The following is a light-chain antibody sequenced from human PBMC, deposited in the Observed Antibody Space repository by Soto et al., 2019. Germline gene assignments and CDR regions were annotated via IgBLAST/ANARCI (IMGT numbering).Light chain of an antibody. CDR2: GSS. J-gene: IGKJ1*01. CDR3: QQRSSWPWT. Sequence: EIVMTQSPATLSVSPGGRATLSCRASQSVSSTLAWYQQKPGQAPRLLIYGSSTRATGVPARFSGSGSGTDFTLTIDSLEPEDFALFYCQQRSSWPWTFGQGTKVDIK. CDR1: QSVSST. V-gene: IGKV3-15*01.